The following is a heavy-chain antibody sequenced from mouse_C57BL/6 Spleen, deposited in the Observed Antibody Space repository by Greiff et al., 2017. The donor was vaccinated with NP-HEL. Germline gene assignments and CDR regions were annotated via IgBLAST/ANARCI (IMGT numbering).Heavy chain of an antibody. CDR1: GFSLTSYG. D-gene: IGHD4-1*01. J-gene: IGHJ1*03. CDR2: IWRGGST. CDR3: AKANWDGGYFDV. V-gene: IGHV2-5*01. Sequence: VHLVESGPGLVQPSQSLSITCTVSGFSLTSYGVHWVRPSPGKGLEWLGVIWRGGSTDYNAAFLSSLGIPKDNSKSQVFLKMNSLQADDTAIYYCAKANWDGGYFDVWGTGTTVTVSS.